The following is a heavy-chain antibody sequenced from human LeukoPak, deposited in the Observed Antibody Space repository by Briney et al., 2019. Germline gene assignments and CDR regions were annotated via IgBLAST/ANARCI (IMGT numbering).Heavy chain of an antibody. J-gene: IGHJ4*02. CDR1: GDSISSYY. V-gene: IGHV4-59*01. CDR2: MYYSGST. CDR3: ARERSLFGAYYFDY. D-gene: IGHD3-10*02. Sequence: SETLSLTCTVSGDSISSYYWSWIRQPPGKGLEWIGYMYYSGSTNYNPSLNSRVTISVDTSKNQFSLKLSSVTAADTAVYYCARERSLFGAYYFDYWGQGTLVTVSS.